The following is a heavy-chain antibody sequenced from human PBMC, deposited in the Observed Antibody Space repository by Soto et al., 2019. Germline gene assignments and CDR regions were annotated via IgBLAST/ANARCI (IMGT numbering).Heavy chain of an antibody. CDR1: GGSISSGGYS. J-gene: IGHJ4*02. CDR3: ARGERVTTGSYYFDY. CDR2: IYHSGST. V-gene: IGHV4-30-2*01. D-gene: IGHD4-17*01. Sequence: SETLSLTCAVSGGSISSGGYSWSWIRQPPGKGLEWIGYIYHSGSTYYNPSLKSRVTISVDRSKNQFSLKLSSVTAADTAVYYCARGERVTTGSYYFDYWGQGTLVTVSS.